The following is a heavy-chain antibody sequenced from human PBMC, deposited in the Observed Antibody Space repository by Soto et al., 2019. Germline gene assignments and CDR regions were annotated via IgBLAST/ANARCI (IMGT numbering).Heavy chain of an antibody. Sequence: GRPLRLSCTASGFTFTSFGMGWFRQAPGKGLQWVSTIRGDGGQTHYTDSVKGRFSISRDNSKNTVYLQMDSLRAEDTAMYFCARDVGLDSDDFFAYWGQGTQVTVS. CDR3: ARDVGLDSDDFFAY. V-gene: IGHV3-23*01. J-gene: IGHJ4*02. CDR2: IRGDGGQT. D-gene: IGHD3-9*01. CDR1: GFTFTSFG.